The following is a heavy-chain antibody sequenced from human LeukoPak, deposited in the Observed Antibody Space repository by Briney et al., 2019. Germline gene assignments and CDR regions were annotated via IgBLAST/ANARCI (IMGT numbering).Heavy chain of an antibody. CDR3: VKNRQSSSSDFDY. Sequence: GGSLRLSCVASGFTFRIYSMNWVRQAPGKGLEWVASMSSSSSFITYADSIKGRFTISRDNAKNSLYLQMNSLRAEDTAVYYCVKNRQSSSSDFDYWGQETLVTVSS. CDR1: GFTFRIYS. V-gene: IGHV3-21*06. D-gene: IGHD6-6*01. CDR2: MSSSSSFI. J-gene: IGHJ4*02.